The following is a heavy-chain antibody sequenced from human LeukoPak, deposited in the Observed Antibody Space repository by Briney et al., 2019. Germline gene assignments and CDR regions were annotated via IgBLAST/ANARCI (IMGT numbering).Heavy chain of an antibody. CDR2: LWYDGSDS. CDR3: ARKAIDAFDI. CDR1: GFTLSSSD. Sequence: GGSLRLSCAASGFTLSSSDMHWVRQAPGKGLEWVAVLWYDGSDSYYADSVKGRFTISRDNSKNTLYLQMNSLRAEDTAVYYCARKAIDAFDIWGQGTMVTVSS. J-gene: IGHJ3*02. V-gene: IGHV3-33*01. D-gene: IGHD3-9*01.